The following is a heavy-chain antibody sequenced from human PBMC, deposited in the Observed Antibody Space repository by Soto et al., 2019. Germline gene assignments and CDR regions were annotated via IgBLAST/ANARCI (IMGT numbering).Heavy chain of an antibody. CDR1: GYTFTSYD. Sequence: QVQLVQSGAEVKKPGASVKVSCKASGYTFTSYDINWVRQATGQGLEWMGWMNPNSGNTGYAQKFQGRVTMPRNTSISTAYMELSSLRSEDTAVYYCARGVRYDILTGYYRNDAFDIWGQGTMVTVSS. CDR2: MNPNSGNT. CDR3: ARGVRYDILTGYYRNDAFDI. V-gene: IGHV1-8*01. D-gene: IGHD3-9*01. J-gene: IGHJ3*02.